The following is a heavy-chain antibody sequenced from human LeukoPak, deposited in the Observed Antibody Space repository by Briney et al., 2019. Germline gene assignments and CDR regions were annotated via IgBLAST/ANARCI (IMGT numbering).Heavy chain of an antibody. Sequence: GGSLRLSCSASGFTFRNYYMHWVRQAPGKGLEWVSSISGSGNRTYYADSVKGRFTISRDNSKNTLFLQMNSLRAEDTAVYYCAKNLYCGGGSCYPSALGMDVWGQGTTVTVSS. V-gene: IGHV3-23*01. CDR3: AKNLYCGGGSCYPSALGMDV. CDR2: ISGSGNRT. D-gene: IGHD2-15*01. J-gene: IGHJ6*02. CDR1: GFTFRNYY.